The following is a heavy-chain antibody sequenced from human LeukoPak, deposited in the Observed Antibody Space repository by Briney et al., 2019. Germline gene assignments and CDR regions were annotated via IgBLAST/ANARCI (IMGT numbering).Heavy chain of an antibody. Sequence: GRSLRLSCAASGFTFSSYGMHWVRQAPGKGLEWVAVISYDGSNKYYADSVKGRFTISRDNSKNTLYLQMNSLRAEDTAVYYCAKDYCGGDCYHHDAFDIWGQGTMVTVSS. CDR3: AKDYCGGDCYHHDAFDI. V-gene: IGHV3-30*18. D-gene: IGHD2-21*02. CDR1: GFTFSSYG. CDR2: ISYDGSNK. J-gene: IGHJ3*02.